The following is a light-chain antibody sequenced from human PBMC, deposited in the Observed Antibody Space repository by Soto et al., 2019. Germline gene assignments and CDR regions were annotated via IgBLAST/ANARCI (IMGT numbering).Light chain of an antibody. J-gene: IGKJ1*01. CDR2: AAS. CDR1: RDIDNS. CDR3: QTYNKAPWI. V-gene: IGKV1-27*01. Sequence: DIQVTQSPPSLSASVGDRVTITCRASRDIDNSLAWDQQIPGKAPKLLIYAASTLQSGVPSRVRGSGSGTSFILTITTLQPEDVATYYCQTYNKAPWIFGQGTKV.